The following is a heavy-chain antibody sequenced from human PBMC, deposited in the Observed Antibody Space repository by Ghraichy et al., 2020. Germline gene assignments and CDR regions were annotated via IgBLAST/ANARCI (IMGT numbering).Heavy chain of an antibody. V-gene: IGHV3-7*03. CDR1: GFTFSSYW. J-gene: IGHJ4*02. D-gene: IGHD5/OR15-5a*01. CDR2: IKQDGSEI. CDR3: AIPSLVYGDPHFAY. Sequence: GGSLRLSCAGSGFTFSSYWMSWVRQAPGKGLEWVANIKQDGSEIFYVDSVKGRFTIARDNAKNSLYLQMNSLRAVDTAVYYCAIPSLVYGDPHFAYWGQVTLVTFSA.